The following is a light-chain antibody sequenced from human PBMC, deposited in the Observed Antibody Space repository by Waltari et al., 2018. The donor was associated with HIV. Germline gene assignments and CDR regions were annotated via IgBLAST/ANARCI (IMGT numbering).Light chain of an antibody. V-gene: IGLV3-1*01. CDR1: ELGDKY. CDR3: QAWGSTTSGV. J-gene: IGLJ2*01. CDR2: QDN. Sequence: SYEVTQPPSVAVSPGQTASITCSGYELGDKYTCWYQQKPGQSPLLVIYQDNKRPSGIPERFSGSSSGHTATLTISGTLPMDEADYYYQAWGSTTSGVFGRGTKLTVL.